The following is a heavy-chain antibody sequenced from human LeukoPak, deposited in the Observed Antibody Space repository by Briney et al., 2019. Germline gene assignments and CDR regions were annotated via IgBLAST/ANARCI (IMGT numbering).Heavy chain of an antibody. CDR3: ARGIQLWPSRDAFDI. J-gene: IGHJ3*02. Sequence: AASVTVSCKASGYTFTGYYMHWVRQAPGQGLEWMGWINPNSGGIKYAQKFQGRVTMTRYTSISTAYMELSRLRSDDTAVYYCARGIQLWPSRDAFDIWGQGTMVTVSS. CDR2: INPNSGGI. CDR1: GYTFTGYY. V-gene: IGHV1-2*02. D-gene: IGHD5-18*01.